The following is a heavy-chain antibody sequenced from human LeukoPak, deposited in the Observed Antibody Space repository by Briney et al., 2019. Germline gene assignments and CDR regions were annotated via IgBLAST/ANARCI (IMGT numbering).Heavy chain of an antibody. CDR2: LTDSGDAT. Sequence: GGSLRLSCAVSGFTFSHYAMSWVRQAPGTSLEWVGSLTDSGDATYYADSVKGRLTISRDNSNSTLYLHISGLRDEDTAVYYCARSLRLDCDSTSCWAALDIGGQGTMVTVSS. J-gene: IGHJ3*02. CDR1: GFTFSHYA. V-gene: IGHV3-23*01. D-gene: IGHD2-2*01. CDR3: ARSLRLDCDSTSCWAALDI.